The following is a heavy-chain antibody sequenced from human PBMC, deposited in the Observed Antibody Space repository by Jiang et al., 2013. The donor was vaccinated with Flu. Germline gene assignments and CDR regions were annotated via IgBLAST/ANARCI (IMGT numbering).Heavy chain of an antibody. V-gene: IGHV4-4*02. CDR3: AKTPSNRRGIAYNWF. J-gene: IGHJ5*01. D-gene: IGHD3-16*01. CDR1: GDSISTNNW. Sequence: GPGLVKPSGTLSLTCAVSGDSISTNNWWSWVRQSPGKGLEWIGEIYHRGSTNYNPSLKSRVTIVVDQSKNQFSLNLSSVTAADTAVYYCAKTPSNRRGIAYNWF. CDR2: IYHRGST.